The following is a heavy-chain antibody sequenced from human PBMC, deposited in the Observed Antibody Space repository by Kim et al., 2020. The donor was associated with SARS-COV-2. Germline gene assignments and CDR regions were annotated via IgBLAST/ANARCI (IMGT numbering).Heavy chain of an antibody. V-gene: IGHV4-31*03. CDR2: IYYSGST. CDR1: GGSISSGGYY. Sequence: SETLSLTCTVSGGSISSGGYYWSWIRQHPGKGLEWIGYIYYSGSTYYNPSLKGRVTISVDTSKNQFSLKLSSVTAADTAVYYCARDRIKIFSLYGMDVWGQRTPFTVSS. D-gene: IGHD3-9*01. J-gene: IGHJ6*02. CDR3: ARDRIKIFSLYGMDV.